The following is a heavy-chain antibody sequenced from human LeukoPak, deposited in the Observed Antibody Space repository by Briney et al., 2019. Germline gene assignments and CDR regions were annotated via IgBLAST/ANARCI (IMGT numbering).Heavy chain of an antibody. CDR1: GFTFSSYA. V-gene: IGHV3-23*01. J-gene: IGHJ4*02. CDR2: ISGSGGST. Sequence: PGGSLRLSCAASGFTFSSYAMSWVRQAPGKGLEWVSAISGSGGSTYYADSVKGRFTISRDNSKNTLYLQMNSLRAEDTAVYYCARAWVPRDDILTGYYDYWGQGTLVTVSS. D-gene: IGHD3-9*01. CDR3: ARAWVPRDDILTGYYDY.